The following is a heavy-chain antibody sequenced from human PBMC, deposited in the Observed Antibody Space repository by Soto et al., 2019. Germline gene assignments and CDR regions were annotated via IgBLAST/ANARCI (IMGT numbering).Heavy chain of an antibody. CDR1: GFTVHGNY. CDR2: VFSGGST. J-gene: IGHJ4*02. Sequence: GGSLRLSCAPSGFTVHGNYMTWVRQASGKGLEWVSVVFSGGSTFYADSVKGRFTISRDTSKNTLSLQMNSLRAEDTAVYFCASARTYNYAFDFWGQGTLVTVSS. V-gene: IGHV3-53*01. D-gene: IGHD5-18*01. CDR3: ASARTYNYAFDF.